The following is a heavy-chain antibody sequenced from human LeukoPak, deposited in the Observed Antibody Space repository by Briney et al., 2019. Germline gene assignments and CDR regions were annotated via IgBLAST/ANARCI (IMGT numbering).Heavy chain of an antibody. D-gene: IGHD6-13*01. CDR1: GFTSSSYG. Sequence: GGSLRLSCAASGFTSSSYGMHWVRQAPGKGLEWVAVIWYDGSNKYYADSVKGRFTISRDNSKNTLYLQMNSLRAEDTAVYYCAKDNHNIAAAEGYYYYYYMDVWGKGTTVTVSS. J-gene: IGHJ6*03. CDR3: AKDNHNIAAAEGYYYYYYMDV. CDR2: IWYDGSNK. V-gene: IGHV3-33*06.